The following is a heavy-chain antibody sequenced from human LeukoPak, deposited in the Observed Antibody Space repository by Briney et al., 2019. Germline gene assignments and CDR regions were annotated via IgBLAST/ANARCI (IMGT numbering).Heavy chain of an antibody. CDR1: GFTFTSSA. D-gene: IGHD3-22*01. Sequence: SVKVSCKASGFTFTSSAVQWVRQARGQRLEWIGWIFVGSGNTNYAQKFQERVTITRDMSTSTAYMELSSLRSEDTAVYYCAADPIYYYDSSGYSVQRAFDYWGQGTLVTVSS. V-gene: IGHV1-58*01. CDR2: IFVGSGNT. CDR3: AADPIYYYDSSGYSVQRAFDY. J-gene: IGHJ4*02.